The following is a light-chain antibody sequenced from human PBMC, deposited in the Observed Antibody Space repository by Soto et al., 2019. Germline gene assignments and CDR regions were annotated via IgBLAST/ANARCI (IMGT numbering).Light chain of an antibody. V-gene: IGKV1-9*01. CDR3: QQLNGYPS. J-gene: IGKJ5*01. Sequence: DIQLTQSPSFLSASVGDRVTITCRASQVISNYLAWYQQKPGKAPNLLISAASTLQRGVPSRFSGSGSGTEFTLTIPSLQPEDFATYYCQQLNGYPSFGQGTRLEIK. CDR1: QVISNY. CDR2: AAS.